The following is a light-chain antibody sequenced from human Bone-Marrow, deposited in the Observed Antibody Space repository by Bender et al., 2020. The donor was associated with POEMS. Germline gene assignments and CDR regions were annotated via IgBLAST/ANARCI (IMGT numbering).Light chain of an antibody. Sequence: QSVLTQPPSVSEAPGQRVPLSCSGSSSNIGAGYVVHWYQPFPGTAPQLLIYGYNNRPSGVPDRFSCSKSGTSASLAITGLQAEVGSDLFSQADDNSLGGWVFGAGTTLSVL. CDR2: GYN. CDR1: SSNIGAGYV. V-gene: IGLV1-40*01. CDR3: QADDNSLGGWV. J-gene: IGLJ3*02.